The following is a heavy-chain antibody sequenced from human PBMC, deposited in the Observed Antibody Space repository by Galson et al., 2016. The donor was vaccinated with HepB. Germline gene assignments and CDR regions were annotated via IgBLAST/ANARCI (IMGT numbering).Heavy chain of an antibody. Sequence: CAISGDSVSTYSASWHWIRQSPSRGLEWLGRTYYRSKWFNDYAGSVKSRITISADTSKNRFSLQLNSVTPEDAAVYYCARLNNDVVVDGKLGFDPWGQGLLVTVSS. CDR1: GDSVSTYSAS. V-gene: IGHV6-1*01. J-gene: IGHJ5*02. D-gene: IGHD2-15*01. CDR2: TYYRSKWFN. CDR3: ARLNNDVVVDGKLGFDP.